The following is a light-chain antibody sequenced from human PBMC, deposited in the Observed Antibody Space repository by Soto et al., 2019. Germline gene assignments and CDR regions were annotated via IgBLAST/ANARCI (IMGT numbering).Light chain of an antibody. V-gene: IGKV1-39*01. CDR2: AAS. CDR1: QNINSY. J-gene: IGKJ5*01. CDR3: QQSYSTPIT. Sequence: DIQMTQSPSSLSASVGDRVTITCRASQNINSYLNWYQQKPGKAPKLLIYAASSLQSGVPSRFSGSGSRTDFTLTISSLQPEDFATYYCQQSYSTPITFGQGTRLEIK.